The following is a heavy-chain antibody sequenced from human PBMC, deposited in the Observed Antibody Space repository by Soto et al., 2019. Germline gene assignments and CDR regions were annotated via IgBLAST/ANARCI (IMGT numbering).Heavy chain of an antibody. J-gene: IGHJ6*02. CDR3: ATEVGATTYYGLDV. D-gene: IGHD1-26*01. CDR1: GYTLTGYY. Sequence: ASVKVSCKASGYTLTGYYMHWVRQAPGQGLEWMGWINPNSGGTNYAQKFQGWVTMTRDTSISTAYMELSRLRSEDTAVYYCATEVGATTYYGLDVWGQGTTVTV. V-gene: IGHV1-2*04. CDR2: INPNSGGT.